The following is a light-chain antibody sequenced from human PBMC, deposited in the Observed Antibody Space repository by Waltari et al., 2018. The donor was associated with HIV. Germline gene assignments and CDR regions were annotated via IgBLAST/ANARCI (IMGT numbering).Light chain of an antibody. CDR3: AAWDASLHVV. V-gene: IGLV1-44*01. CDR1: SPNIGTNT. J-gene: IGLJ2*01. CDR2: RNH. Sequence: QSVLTQPPSASGTPGQGVTIPCFGSSPNIGTNTVNWYQHLPGAAPKLIIFRNHQRPSGVPDRFSGSQSGTSAFLTITGLLPGDEATYYCAAWDASLHVVFGGGTQLTVL.